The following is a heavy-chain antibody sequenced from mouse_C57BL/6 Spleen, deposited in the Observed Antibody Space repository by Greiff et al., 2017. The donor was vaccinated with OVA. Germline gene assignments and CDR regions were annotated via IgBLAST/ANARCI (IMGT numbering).Heavy chain of an antibody. D-gene: IGHD1-1*01. CDR3: ARQDYGSSYDY. CDR1: GFTFSSYP. Sequence: EVQRVESGGGLVKPGGSLKLSCAASGFTFSSYPMSWVRQTPEKRLEWVATISGGGGNTYYPDSVKGRFTISRDNAKNTLYLQMSSLRSEDTALYYCARQDYGSSYDYWGQGTTLTVSS. CDR2: ISGGGGNT. V-gene: IGHV5-9*01. J-gene: IGHJ2*01.